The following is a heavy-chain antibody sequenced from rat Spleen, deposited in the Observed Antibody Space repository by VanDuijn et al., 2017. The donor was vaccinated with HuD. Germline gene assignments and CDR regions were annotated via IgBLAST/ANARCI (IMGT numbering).Heavy chain of an antibody. J-gene: IGHJ1*01. Sequence: EVQLVESGGGLVQPGRSLKLSCAASGFTFSNYDMAWVRQAPTKGLEWVASISTSGGSTYYRDSVKGRFTVSRDNAKSTLYLQMDSLRSEDTATYYCARHGGLEDWYFDFWGPGTMVTVSS. D-gene: IGHD4-2*01. CDR3: ARHGGLEDWYFDF. CDR1: GFTFSNYD. V-gene: IGHV5-25*01. CDR2: ISTSGGST.